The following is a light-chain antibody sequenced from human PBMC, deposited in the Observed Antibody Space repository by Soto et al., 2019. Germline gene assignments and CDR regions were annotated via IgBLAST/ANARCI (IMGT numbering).Light chain of an antibody. Sequence: QSARTQPASVSGSPGQSITISCVGTSGDIGDYNYVSWYQQHPGKVPKVIIYDVSNRPSGVSYRFPGTKSGNTASLTVSGLQAEDEADYYCCSYTRSGTLIFGTGTKVTVL. V-gene: IGLV2-14*01. CDR3: CSYTRSGTLI. J-gene: IGLJ1*01. CDR1: SGDIGDYNY. CDR2: DVS.